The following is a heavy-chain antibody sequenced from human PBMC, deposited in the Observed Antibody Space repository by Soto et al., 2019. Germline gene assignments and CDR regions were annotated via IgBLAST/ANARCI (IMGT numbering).Heavy chain of an antibody. J-gene: IGHJ3*02. CDR3: TTEVYCSGGSCYLGAFDI. CDR2: IKSKTDGGTT. D-gene: IGHD2-15*01. Sequence: GGSLRLSCAASGFTFSNAWMSWVRQAPGKGLEWVGRIKSKTDGGTTDYAAPVKGRFTISRDDSKNTLYLQMNSLKTEDTAVYYCTTEVYCSGGSCYLGAFDIWGQGTMVTVSS. V-gene: IGHV3-15*01. CDR1: GFTFSNAW.